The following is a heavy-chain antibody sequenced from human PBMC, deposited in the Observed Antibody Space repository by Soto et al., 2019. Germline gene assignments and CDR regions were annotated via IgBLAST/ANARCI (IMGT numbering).Heavy chain of an antibody. Sequence: GGSLRLSCAASGFTFSSCDMSWVRQTPGKRLEWVSGINGSGDTTYYADSVKGRFTITRDNSKNTLYLQMNSLRADDTAVYYCAKDYGSGWSVDYWGQGALVTVSS. D-gene: IGHD6-19*01. J-gene: IGHJ4*02. CDR2: INGSGDTT. CDR3: AKDYGSGWSVDY. CDR1: GFTFSSCD. V-gene: IGHV3-23*01.